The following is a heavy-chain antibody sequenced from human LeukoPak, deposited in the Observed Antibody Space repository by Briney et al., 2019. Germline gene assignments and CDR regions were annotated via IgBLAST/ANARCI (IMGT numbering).Heavy chain of an antibody. CDR3: ARGGRS. Sequence: SETLSLTCAVYGGSFSGYYWSWIRQPPGKGLEWIGEINHSGSTNYNPSLKSRVTISVDTSKNQFSLKLSSVTAADTAVYYCARGGRSWGQGTLVTVSS. CDR2: INHSGST. CDR1: GGSFSGYY. J-gene: IGHJ5*02. V-gene: IGHV4-34*01.